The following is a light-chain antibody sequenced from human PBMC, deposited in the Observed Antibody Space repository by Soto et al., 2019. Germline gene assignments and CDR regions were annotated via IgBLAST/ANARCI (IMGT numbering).Light chain of an antibody. CDR1: RSNIGNNA. J-gene: IGLJ3*02. CDR3: AAWDDSLNARGV. CDR2: NNN. Sequence: QSVLTQPPSASGTPGQRVTISCSGSRSNIGNNAVSWYQQLPGTAPKLLIYNNNQRPSVVPDRLSGSKSGTSASLAISGLQSEDEADYYCAAWDDSLNARGVFGGGTKLTVL. V-gene: IGLV1-44*01.